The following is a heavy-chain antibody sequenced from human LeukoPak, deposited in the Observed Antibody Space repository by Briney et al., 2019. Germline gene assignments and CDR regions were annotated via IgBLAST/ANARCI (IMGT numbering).Heavy chain of an antibody. CDR3: ARASTDNWYNYFDL. Sequence: GGSLRLSCAASGSSVTTSYLSWVRQAPGKGPEWVSLIYSGGSTYYADSVKGRFSISRDKPKNTLYLQINSLRADDTAVYYCARASTDNWYNYFDLWGQGTLVTVSS. V-gene: IGHV3-66*01. CDR1: GSSVTTSY. CDR2: IYSGGST. J-gene: IGHJ4*02. D-gene: IGHD1/OR15-1a*01.